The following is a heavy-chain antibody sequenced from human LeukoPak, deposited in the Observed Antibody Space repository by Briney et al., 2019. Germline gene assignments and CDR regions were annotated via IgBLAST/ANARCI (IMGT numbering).Heavy chain of an antibody. J-gene: IGHJ5*02. CDR3: ARHYATGGSSLNCFDP. CDR2: IYPGDSDT. V-gene: IGHV5-51*01. Sequence: GESLKISCKGSGYSFTNYWIGWVRQIPGKGLEWMGIIYPGDSDTRYSPSFQGQVTISADKSISTTYLQWSSLKASDTAMYYCARHYATGGSSLNCFDPWGQGTLVTVSS. CDR1: GYSFTNYW. D-gene: IGHD1-26*01.